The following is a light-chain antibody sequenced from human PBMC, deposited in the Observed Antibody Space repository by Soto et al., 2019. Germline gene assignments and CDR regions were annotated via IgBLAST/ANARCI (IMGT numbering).Light chain of an antibody. CDR1: SSDIGDYDY. Sequence: QSVLTQPASVSGSPGQSITISCTASSSDIGDYDYVSWYQQHPGKAPKVLISEVSNRPSGVSNRFSGSKSGNTASLTISGLQGEDEADYYCNSYATGNTRVFGNGTKVTVL. CDR2: EVS. J-gene: IGLJ1*01. CDR3: NSYATGNTRV. V-gene: IGLV2-14*01.